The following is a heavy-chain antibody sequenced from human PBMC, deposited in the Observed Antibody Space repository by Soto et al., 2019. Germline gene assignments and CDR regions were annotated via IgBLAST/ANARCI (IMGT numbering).Heavy chain of an antibody. D-gene: IGHD3-3*01. Sequence: GGSLRLSCAASGFTFSSYAMSWVRQAPGKGLEWVSAISCSGGSTYYADSVKGRFNISRDNSKNTLYLQMNSLRAEDTAVYYCAKLTYDFWSGGGYYFDYWGQGTLVTVSS. CDR3: AKLTYDFWSGGGYYFDY. V-gene: IGHV3-23*01. J-gene: IGHJ4*02. CDR1: GFTFSSYA. CDR2: ISCSGGST.